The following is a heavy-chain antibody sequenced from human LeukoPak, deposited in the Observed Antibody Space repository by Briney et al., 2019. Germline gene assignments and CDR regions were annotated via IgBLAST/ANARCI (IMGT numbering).Heavy chain of an antibody. Sequence: PSETLSLTCTVSGGSFSNYFWDWIRQPAGKGLEWLGRVDTSWNTNYNPPLKSRLTMSVDTSKNQFSLKVTSVTAADTAVYYCARVCGSATGYRLCGFDIWGQGTVVTVSS. CDR3: ARVCGSATGYRLCGFDI. CDR2: VDTSWNT. V-gene: IGHV4-4*07. D-gene: IGHD3-9*01. CDR1: GGSFSNYF. J-gene: IGHJ3*02.